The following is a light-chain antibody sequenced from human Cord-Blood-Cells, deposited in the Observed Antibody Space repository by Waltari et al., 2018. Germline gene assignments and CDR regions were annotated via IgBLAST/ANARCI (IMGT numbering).Light chain of an antibody. V-gene: IGKV3-20*01. CDR3: QQYGSSRT. Sequence: EIVLTPSPGTLSLSPGERATLSCRASQSVSSSYLAWYQQKPGQAPRLLIYGASRRATGIPDRFSGSGSGTDFTLTISRLEPEDFAVYYCQQYGSSRTFGQGTKVEIK. CDR2: GAS. J-gene: IGKJ1*01. CDR1: QSVSSSY.